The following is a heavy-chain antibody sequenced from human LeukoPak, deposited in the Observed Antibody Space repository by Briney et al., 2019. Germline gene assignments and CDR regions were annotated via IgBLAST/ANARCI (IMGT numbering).Heavy chain of an antibody. Sequence: GVSLRLSCAASGFTFSSYGMNWVRQAPGKGLEWVSSISSSSSYIYYADSVKGRFTISRDKAKNSLYLQMNSLRAEDTAVQYSARCRAAAGIDAFDPWGEGTLVTVSS. V-gene: IGHV3-21*01. CDR1: GFTFSSYG. J-gene: IGHJ5*02. D-gene: IGHD6-13*01. CDR2: ISSSSSYI. CDR3: ARCRAAAGIDAFDP.